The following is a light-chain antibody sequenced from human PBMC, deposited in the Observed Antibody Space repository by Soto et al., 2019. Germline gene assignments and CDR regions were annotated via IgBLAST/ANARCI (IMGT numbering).Light chain of an antibody. Sequence: QSALTQPASVSGSPGQSITISCTGTSSDVGAYNFVSWHQQHPGKAPKLMIYNVYDRPSGISYRFSGSKSGNTASLTISGLQGEDEADYYCSAYTVSRTYVFGNGTKFTV. CDR1: SSDVGAYNF. CDR2: NVY. J-gene: IGLJ1*01. V-gene: IGLV2-14*03. CDR3: SAYTVSRTYV.